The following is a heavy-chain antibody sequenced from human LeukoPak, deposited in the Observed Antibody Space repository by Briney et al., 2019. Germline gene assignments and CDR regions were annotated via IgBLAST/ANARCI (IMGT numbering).Heavy chain of an antibody. Sequence: GGSLRLSCAASGFTFSSYSMNWVRQAPGKGLEWVSSISSSSSYIHYADSVKGRFTISRDNAKNSLYLQMNSLRAEDTAVYYCARDPPLDYYYYYGMDVWGQGTTVTVSS. V-gene: IGHV3-21*01. CDR3: ARDPPLDYYYYYGMDV. CDR2: ISSSSSYI. CDR1: GFTFSSYS. J-gene: IGHJ6*02.